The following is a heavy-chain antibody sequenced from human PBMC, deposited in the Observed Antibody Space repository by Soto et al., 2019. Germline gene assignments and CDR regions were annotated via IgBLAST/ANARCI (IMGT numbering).Heavy chain of an antibody. CDR1: GLTVSGTKY. Sequence: DVQLVESGGGLIQPGESLRLSCAAFGLTVSGTKYVAWARQAPGKGLEWVSALYDVFGSFYADSVKGRFTTSSDRPKSTVYLQMNDLRPDDTAVYYCASWHEREHAYDVWGQGTTVIVSS. J-gene: IGHJ3*01. CDR2: LYDVFGS. V-gene: IGHV3-53*01. D-gene: IGHD1-1*01. CDR3: ASWHEREHAYDV.